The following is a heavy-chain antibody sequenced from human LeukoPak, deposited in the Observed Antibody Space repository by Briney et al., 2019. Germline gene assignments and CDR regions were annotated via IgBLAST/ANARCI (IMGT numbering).Heavy chain of an antibody. J-gene: IGHJ4*02. CDR2: IYPGDSDT. CDR1: GYIFTSYW. V-gene: IGHV5-51*01. Sequence: GESLKISCKGSGYIFTSYWIGWVRQMPGKGLEWMGIIYPGDSDTRYSPSFQGQVTISADKSISTAYLQWSSLKASDTAMYYCARSYYDILTGYSSYYFDYWGQGTLVTVSS. D-gene: IGHD3-9*01. CDR3: ARSYYDILTGYSSYYFDY.